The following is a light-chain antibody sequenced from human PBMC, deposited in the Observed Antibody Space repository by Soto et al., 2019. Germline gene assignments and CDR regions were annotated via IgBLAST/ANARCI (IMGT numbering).Light chain of an antibody. CDR2: KAS. V-gene: IGKV1-5*03. J-gene: IGKJ1*01. Sequence: IHMAHSPATRSASVGDRFSITCRASQSIGSWVAWYQQKPGKAPKVLISKASTLESGVPARFSGSGSGTELTLTISSMQPDDVATYYRQIYKSYLWRFGQRKKVDIK. CDR3: QIYKSYLWR. CDR1: QSIGSW.